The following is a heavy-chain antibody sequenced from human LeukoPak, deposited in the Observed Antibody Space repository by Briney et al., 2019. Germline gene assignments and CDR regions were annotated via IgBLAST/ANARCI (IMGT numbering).Heavy chain of an antibody. CDR3: ARDLGAVLRYFDWLLY. V-gene: IGHV1-2*02. CDR1: GYTFTGYY. D-gene: IGHD3-9*01. J-gene: IGHJ4*02. CDR2: INPNSGGT. Sequence: GASVKVSCKASGYTFTGYYMHWVRQAPGQGLEWMGWINPNSGGTNYAQKLQGRVTMTTDTPTSTAYMELRSLRSDDTAVYYCARDLGAVLRYFDWLLYWGQGTLVTVSS.